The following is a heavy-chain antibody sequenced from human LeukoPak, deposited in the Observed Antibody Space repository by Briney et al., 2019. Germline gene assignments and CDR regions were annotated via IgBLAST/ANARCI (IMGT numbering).Heavy chain of an antibody. Sequence: PGGSLSLSCAASGFTFSNYAMSWVRQAPGKGLEWVSAIDSGGGTYYADSVKGRFTISRDNSKNTLYLQMNSLRAEDTAVYYCAKDPQGDWGQGTLVTVSS. J-gene: IGHJ4*02. CDR1: GFTFSNYA. D-gene: IGHD3-16*01. V-gene: IGHV3-23*01. CDR3: AKDPQGD. CDR2: IDSGGGT.